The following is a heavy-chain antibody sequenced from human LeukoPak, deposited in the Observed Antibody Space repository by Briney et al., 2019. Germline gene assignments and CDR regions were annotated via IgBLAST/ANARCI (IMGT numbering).Heavy chain of an antibody. Sequence: GGSLRLSCAASGFTFSSYGMHWVRQAPGRGLEWVAIIWYDGSNRYYADSVKGRFTISRDNSKNTLYLQMNSLRAEDTAVYYCARNWGDHFDWLHDYSGQGTLVTVSS. D-gene: IGHD3-9*01. J-gene: IGHJ4*02. V-gene: IGHV3-33*01. CDR2: IWYDGSNR. CDR3: ARNWGDHFDWLHDY. CDR1: GFTFSSYG.